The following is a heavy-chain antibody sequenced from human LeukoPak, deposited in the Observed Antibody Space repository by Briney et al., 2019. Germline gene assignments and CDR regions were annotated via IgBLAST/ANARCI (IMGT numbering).Heavy chain of an antibody. D-gene: IGHD7-27*01. V-gene: IGHV4-34*01. Sequence: KPSETLFPTCAVYGGSLSGYYWSWIRQPPGKGLEWIGEINHSGSTNYNPSLKSRVTISVDTSRNQFSLKLSSVTAADTAVYYCARGFWGLSISFDYWGQGTLVTVSS. CDR2: INHSGST. CDR3: ARGFWGLSISFDY. CDR1: GGSLSGYY. J-gene: IGHJ4*02.